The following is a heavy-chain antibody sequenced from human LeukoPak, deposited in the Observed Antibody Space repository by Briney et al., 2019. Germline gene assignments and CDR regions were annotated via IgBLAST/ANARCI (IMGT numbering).Heavy chain of an antibody. CDR3: ARGGSYLSAFDI. CDR1: GFTVSSNY. J-gene: IGHJ3*02. Sequence: RGSLRLSCATSGFTVSSNYMSWVRQAPGKGLEWVSIIYSGGSTFYADSVKGRFTISRDNSKNTLYLQMNSLRAGDTAVYYCARGGSYLSAFDIWGQGTMVTVSS. CDR2: IYSGGST. D-gene: IGHD1-26*01. V-gene: IGHV3-53*01.